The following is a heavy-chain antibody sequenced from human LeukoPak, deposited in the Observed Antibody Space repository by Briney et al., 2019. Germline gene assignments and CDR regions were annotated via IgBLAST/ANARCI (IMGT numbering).Heavy chain of an antibody. CDR1: GYTFTSYD. J-gene: IGHJ5*02. D-gene: IGHD2-15*01. V-gene: IGHV1-8*01. CDR2: MNPNSGNT. Sequence: ASVKVSCKASGYTFTSYDINWVRQATGQGLEWMGWMNPNSGNTGYAQKFQGRVTMTRDTSISTAYMELSRLRSDDTAVYYCARGPPRRRGYCSGGSCYDWFDPWGQGTLVTVSS. CDR3: ARGPPRRRGYCSGGSCYDWFDP.